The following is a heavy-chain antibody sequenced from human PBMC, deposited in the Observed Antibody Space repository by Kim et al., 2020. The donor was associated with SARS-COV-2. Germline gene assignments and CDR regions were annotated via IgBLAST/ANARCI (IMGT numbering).Heavy chain of an antibody. CDR3: YCYGY. V-gene: IGHV3-23*01. J-gene: IGHJ4*02. CDR2: ISDSGGST. D-gene: IGHD3-10*01. CDR1: GITLSTYE. Sequence: GGSLRLSCVASGITLSTYETSWVRQAPGKGLEWVSTISDSGGSTYYAVSVQGRFTISKDNSKNTVYLQMNSLRAEDTAVYYCYCYGYWGQGTLVTVSS.